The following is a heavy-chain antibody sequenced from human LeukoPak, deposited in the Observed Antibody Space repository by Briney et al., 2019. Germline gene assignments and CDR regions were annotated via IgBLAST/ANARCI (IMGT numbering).Heavy chain of an antibody. CDR2: LSYGGTNK. D-gene: IGHD3-3*01. Sequence: LPGGSLRLSCAASGFTFSSYGMHWVRQAPGKGLEWVAVLSYGGTNKYYADSVKGRFTISRDNSKNTMFLQMNSLRAEDTAVYHCARDRSGYANDAFDFWGQGTMVTVSS. CDR1: GFTFSSYG. CDR3: ARDRSGYANDAFDF. V-gene: IGHV3-30*03. J-gene: IGHJ3*01.